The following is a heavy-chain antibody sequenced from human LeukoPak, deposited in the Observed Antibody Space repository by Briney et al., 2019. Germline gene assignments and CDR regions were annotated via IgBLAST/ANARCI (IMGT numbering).Heavy chain of an antibody. Sequence: GGSLRLSCAASGFTFSSHAMSWVRQAPGKGLEWVSSISGSGDRTYYADSVKGRLTISRDNSKKTVYVQVNSLRADDTAVYYCVSKVIVATNYFDLWGQGTLVTVSS. CDR3: VSKVIVATNYFDL. CDR2: ISGSGDRT. D-gene: IGHD2-15*01. V-gene: IGHV3-23*01. J-gene: IGHJ4*02. CDR1: GFTFSSHA.